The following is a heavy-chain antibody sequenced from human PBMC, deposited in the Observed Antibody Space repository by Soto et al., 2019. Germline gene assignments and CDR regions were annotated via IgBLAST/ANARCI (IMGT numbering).Heavy chain of an antibody. V-gene: IGHV3-30-3*01. CDR3: ARDPTVTTWGY. Sequence: QVQLVESGGGVVQPGRSLRLSCAASGFTFSSYAMHWVRQAPGKGLEWVAVISYDGSNKYYADSMKGRFTISRDNSKNTLYLQMNSLRAEDTAVYYCARDPTVTTWGYWGQGTLVTVSS. D-gene: IGHD4-17*01. J-gene: IGHJ4*02. CDR1: GFTFSSYA. CDR2: ISYDGSNK.